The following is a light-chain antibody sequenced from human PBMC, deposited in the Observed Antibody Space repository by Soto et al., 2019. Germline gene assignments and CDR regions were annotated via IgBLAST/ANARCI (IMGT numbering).Light chain of an antibody. Sequence: QSVLTQPASVSGSPGQSITISCSGTGRDIGAYIFVSWYQQHPGKAPKLLLYEVFNRPSGVSNRFSGSKSGNTAPLTISGLQAEDEAEYFCASFTTRTTYVFGTGTKVTVL. CDR3: ASFTTRTTYV. CDR1: GRDIGAYIF. CDR2: EVF. V-gene: IGLV2-14*03. J-gene: IGLJ1*01.